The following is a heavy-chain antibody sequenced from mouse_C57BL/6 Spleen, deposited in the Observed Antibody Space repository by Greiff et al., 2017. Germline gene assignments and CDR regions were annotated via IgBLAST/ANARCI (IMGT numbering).Heavy chain of an antibody. V-gene: IGHV1-82*01. CDR3: ARSSPLLYVAWVAY. D-gene: IGHD2-1*01. CDR1: GYAFSSSW. CDR2: IYPGDGDT. J-gene: IGHJ3*01. Sequence: QVQLQQSGPELVKPGASVTISCKASGYAFSSSWMNWVKQRPGKGLEWIGRIYPGDGDTNYNGKFKGKATLTADKSSSAAYMQLSSLTSKASAVYVCARSSPLLYVAWVAYWGQGTLVTVSA.